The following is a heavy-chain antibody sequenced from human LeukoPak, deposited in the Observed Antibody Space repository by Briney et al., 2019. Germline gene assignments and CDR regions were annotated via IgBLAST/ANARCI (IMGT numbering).Heavy chain of an antibody. D-gene: IGHD2-21*01. V-gene: IGHV3-43*02. Sequence: GGSLRLSCAASGFTFDDYAMHWVRQAPGKGLEWVSLISGDGGSTYYADSLKGRFTISRDNSKNSLYLQKNSLRTEDTALYYCARGPYRPYFDYWGRGALVTVSS. J-gene: IGHJ4*02. CDR3: ARGPYRPYFDY. CDR2: ISGDGGST. CDR1: GFTFDDYA.